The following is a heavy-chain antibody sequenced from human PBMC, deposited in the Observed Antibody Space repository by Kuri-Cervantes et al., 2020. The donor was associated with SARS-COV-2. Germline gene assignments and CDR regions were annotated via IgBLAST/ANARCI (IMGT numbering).Heavy chain of an antibody. CDR1: GFTFSSYA. J-gene: IGHJ4*02. V-gene: IGHV3-64*04. CDR2: ISSNGGST. D-gene: IGHD5-18*01. Sequence: GESLKISCSASGFTFSSYAMHWVRQAPGKGLEYVSAISSNGGSTYYADSVKGRFTISRDDSKSIAYLQMNSLKTEDTAVYYCTRDRKLWSPGPLLFDYWGQGTLVTVSS. CDR3: TRDRKLWSPGPLLFDY.